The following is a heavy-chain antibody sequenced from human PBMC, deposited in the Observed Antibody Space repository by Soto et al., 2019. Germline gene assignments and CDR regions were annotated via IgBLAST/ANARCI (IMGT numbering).Heavy chain of an antibody. CDR3: ARAQTGWLGRYYFDY. CDR1: GVSISSYY. D-gene: IGHD5-12*01. V-gene: IGHV4-59*01. Sequence: SETLSLTCTVSGVSISSYYWSWIRHPPGKGLEWIGYIYYSGSTNYNPSLKSRVTISVDTSKNQFSLKLSSVTAADTAVYYCARAQTGWLGRYYFDYWGQGTQVTVSS. CDR2: IYYSGST. J-gene: IGHJ4*02.